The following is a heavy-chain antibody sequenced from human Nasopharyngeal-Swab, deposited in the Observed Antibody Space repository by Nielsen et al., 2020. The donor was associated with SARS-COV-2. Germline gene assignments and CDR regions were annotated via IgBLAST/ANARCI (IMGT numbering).Heavy chain of an antibody. CDR3: ARDKIAVAENVYYYYYGMDV. D-gene: IGHD6-19*01. Sequence: GESLKISCAASGFTFSTYAMHWVRQAPGKGLEWVAFISYDGSNKYYADSVKGRFTISRDNSKNTLYLQMNSLRAEDTAVYYCARDKIAVAENVYYYYYGMDVWGQGTTVTVSS. V-gene: IGHV3-30*14. CDR2: ISYDGSNK. CDR1: GFTFSTYA. J-gene: IGHJ6*02.